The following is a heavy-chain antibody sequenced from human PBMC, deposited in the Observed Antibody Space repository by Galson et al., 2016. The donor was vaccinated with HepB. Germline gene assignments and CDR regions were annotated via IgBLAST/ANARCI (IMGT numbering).Heavy chain of an antibody. CDR3: ARDSSGTYFENALDS. D-gene: IGHD1-26*01. J-gene: IGHJ4*02. CDR2: TYYRSKWYN. V-gene: IGHV6-1*01. CDR1: GDSVSSNSAA. Sequence: CAISGDSVSSNSAAWNWTRQSPSRGLEWLGRTYYRSKWYNDYAESLKSRITINPDTSRNQFSLQLKSVTPEDTAVYYCARDSSGTYFENALDSWGLGTLVTVSS.